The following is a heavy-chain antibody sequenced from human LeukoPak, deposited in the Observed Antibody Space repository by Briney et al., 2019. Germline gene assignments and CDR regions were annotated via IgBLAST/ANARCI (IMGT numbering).Heavy chain of an antibody. CDR2: IWYDGSNK. V-gene: IGHV3-33*06. J-gene: IGHJ6*03. Sequence: GGSLRLPCGACGFTFRTYGMHWVRHAPAKALKGGADIWYDGSNKYYADSVKGRFPISRDNSKDTLYLQMDSLRAEDTAVYYCAKNYDIFTYYNYYFVDVWGKGTTVTVSS. CDR1: GFTFRTYG. CDR3: AKNYDIFTYYNYYFVDV. D-gene: IGHD3-9*01.